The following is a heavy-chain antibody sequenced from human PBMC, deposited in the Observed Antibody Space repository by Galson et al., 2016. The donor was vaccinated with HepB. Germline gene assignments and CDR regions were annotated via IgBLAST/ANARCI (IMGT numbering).Heavy chain of an antibody. J-gene: IGHJ4*02. D-gene: IGHD6-19*01. Sequence: QSGAEVKKPGESLKISCKGPGYSFTSYWIGWVHQMPGKGLEWMGIIYPGDSDTRYSPSFQGQVTISADTSISTAYLQWSSLKASETAMYYCARTSSGWYNGVDYWGQGPLVTVSS. CDR1: GYSFTSYW. CDR3: ARTSSGWYNGVDY. V-gene: IGHV5-51*07. CDR2: IYPGDSDT.